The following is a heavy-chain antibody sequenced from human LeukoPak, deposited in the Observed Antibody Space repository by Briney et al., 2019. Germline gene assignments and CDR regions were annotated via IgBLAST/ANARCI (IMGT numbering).Heavy chain of an antibody. CDR2: INPSGGST. CDR3: ARAGTYYDFWSGYYTKGHFDY. D-gene: IGHD3-3*01. Sequence: ASVNVSFTASGYTFTSYYMHWVRQAPGQGLEWMGIINPSGGSTSYAQKFQGRVTMTRDTSTSTVYMELSSLRSEDTAVYYCARAGTYYDFWSGYYTKGHFDYWGQGTLVTVSS. V-gene: IGHV1-46*01. CDR1: GYTFTSYY. J-gene: IGHJ4*02.